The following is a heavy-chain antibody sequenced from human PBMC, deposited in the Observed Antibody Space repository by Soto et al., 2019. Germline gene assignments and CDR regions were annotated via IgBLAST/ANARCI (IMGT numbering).Heavy chain of an antibody. V-gene: IGHV1-69*02. Sequence: ASVKVSCKASGGTFSSYTISWVRQAPGQGLEWMGRIIPILGIANYAQKFQGRVTITADKSTSTAYMELSSLRSEDTAVYYCARGIQLWNWLDPWGQGTLVTVSS. J-gene: IGHJ5*02. CDR1: GGTFSSYT. D-gene: IGHD5-18*01. CDR2: IIPILGIA. CDR3: ARGIQLWNWLDP.